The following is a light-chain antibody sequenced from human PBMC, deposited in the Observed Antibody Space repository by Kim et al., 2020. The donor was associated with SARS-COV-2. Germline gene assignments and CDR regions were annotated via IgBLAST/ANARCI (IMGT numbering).Light chain of an antibody. V-gene: IGKV1-33*01. Sequence: DVQMTQSPSSLSASVGDRVTITCHASQDINNCLNWFQQKPGKAPKLLIYDASNLETGVPTRFSGSGSGTDFTFTISSLQPVDIATYYCQKHNDLPVFGQGTRLEIK. J-gene: IGKJ5*01. CDR1: QDINNC. CDR3: QKHNDLPV. CDR2: DAS.